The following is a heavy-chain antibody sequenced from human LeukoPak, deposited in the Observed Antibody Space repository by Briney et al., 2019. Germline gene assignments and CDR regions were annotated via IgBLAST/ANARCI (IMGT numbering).Heavy chain of an antibody. J-gene: IGHJ4*02. CDR1: GGSISSSSYY. CDR2: IYYSGST. CDR3: ARLWSGLRPPDY. Sequence: KTSETLSLTCTVSGGSISSSSYYWGWIRQPPGKGLEWIGIIYYSGSTYYNPSLKSRVTISVVTSKSQFSLRLNSVTAADTSVYYCARLWSGLRPPDYWGQGTLVTVSS. D-gene: IGHD3-3*01. V-gene: IGHV4-39*01.